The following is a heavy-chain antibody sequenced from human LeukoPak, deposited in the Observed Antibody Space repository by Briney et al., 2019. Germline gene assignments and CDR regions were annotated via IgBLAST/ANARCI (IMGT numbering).Heavy chain of an antibody. J-gene: IGHJ6*03. D-gene: IGHD2-2*01. CDR2: INPNSGNT. Sequence: ASVKVSCKASGYTFTSYDINWVRQATGQGLEWMGWINPNSGNTGYAQKFQGRVTMTRNTSISTAYMELSSLRSEDTAVYYCARGGYCGSTSCSYYYYYYMDVWGKGTTVTVSS. CDR3: ARGGYCGSTSCSYYYYYYMDV. CDR1: GYTFTSYD. V-gene: IGHV1-8*01.